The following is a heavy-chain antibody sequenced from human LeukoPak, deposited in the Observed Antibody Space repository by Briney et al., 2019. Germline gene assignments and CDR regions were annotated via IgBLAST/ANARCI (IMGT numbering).Heavy chain of an antibody. CDR2: ISGSGGST. Sequence: GGSLRLSCAASGLTFSSYAMSWVRQAPGKGLEWVSAISGSGGSTYYADSVKGRFTISRDNSKNTLYLQMNSLRAEDTAVYYCAKDGAYDWNDKSDYWGQGTLVTVSS. J-gene: IGHJ4*02. CDR3: AKDGAYDWNDKSDY. V-gene: IGHV3-23*01. CDR1: GLTFSSYA. D-gene: IGHD1-20*01.